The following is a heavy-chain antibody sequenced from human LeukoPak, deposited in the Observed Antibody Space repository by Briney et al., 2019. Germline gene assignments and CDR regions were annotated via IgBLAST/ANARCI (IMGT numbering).Heavy chain of an antibody. Sequence: SETLSLTCTVSGGSISSYYWSWIRQPPGKGLEWIGEIYHSGSTNYNPSLKSRVTISVDKSKNQFSLKLSSVTAADTAVYYCARGTEYYDFWSGYYSYFDYWGQGTLVTVSS. V-gene: IGHV4-59*12. CDR1: GGSISSYY. CDR3: ARGTEYYDFWSGYYSYFDY. J-gene: IGHJ4*02. CDR2: IYHSGST. D-gene: IGHD3-3*01.